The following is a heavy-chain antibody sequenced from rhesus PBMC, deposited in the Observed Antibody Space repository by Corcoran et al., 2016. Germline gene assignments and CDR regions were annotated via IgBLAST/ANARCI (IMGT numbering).Heavy chain of an antibody. CDR1: GGSFSSYW. CDR3: ARVAGVIPYYFDY. V-gene: IGHV4-80*01. CDR2: INGNGGST. J-gene: IGHJ4*01. D-gene: IGHD3-34*01. Sequence: QVQLQESGPGLVKPSETLSLTCAVSGGSFSSYWWSWIRQHPGKGLEWIGAINGNGGSTNYNLSRKRRVTGSKDSSKNRFSLGLSSVTAADTAVYYCARVAGVIPYYFDYWGQGVLVTVSS.